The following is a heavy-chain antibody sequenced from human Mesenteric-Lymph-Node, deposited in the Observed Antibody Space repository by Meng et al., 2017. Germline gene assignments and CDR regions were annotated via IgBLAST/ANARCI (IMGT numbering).Heavy chain of an antibody. CDR2: ISYDGSNK. J-gene: IGHJ6*02. CDR3: ARDRMVRGVIISSYYYYGMDV. V-gene: IGHV3-30*04. D-gene: IGHD3-10*01. CDR1: GFTFSSYA. Sequence: GGSLRLSCAASGFTFSSYAMNWVRQAPGKGLEWVAVISYDGSNKYYADSVKGRFTISRDNSKNTLYLQMNSLRAEDTAVYYCARDRMVRGVIISSYYYYGMDVWGQGTTVTVSS.